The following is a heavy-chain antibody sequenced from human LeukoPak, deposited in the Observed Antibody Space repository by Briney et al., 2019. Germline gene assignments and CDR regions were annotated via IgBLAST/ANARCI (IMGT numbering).Heavy chain of an antibody. J-gene: IGHJ4*02. CDR3: ASGASPVAANTRDYFDY. V-gene: IGHV1-2*02. CDR1: GYTFTGYY. D-gene: IGHD2-15*01. CDR2: INPNKGGT. Sequence: ASVRVSCKPSGYTFTGYYAHWVRQAPGQGLQWMGCINPNKGGTNYAQKSQGRVTMTRDTSISTAYMELSRLTSDDTAVYYCASGASPVAANTRDYFDYWGQGTLVTVSS.